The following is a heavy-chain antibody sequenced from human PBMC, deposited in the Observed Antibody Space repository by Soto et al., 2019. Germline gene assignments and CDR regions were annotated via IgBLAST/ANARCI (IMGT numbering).Heavy chain of an antibody. J-gene: IGHJ3*02. D-gene: IGHD3-22*01. CDR2: IYYSGST. CDR1: GGSISSGGYY. V-gene: IGHV4-31*03. Sequence: QVQLQESGPGLVTPSQTLSLTCTVSGGSISSGGYYWSWIRQHPGKGLEWIGYIYYSGSTYYNPSLKSRVTISVDTSKNQFSLKLSSVTAADTAVYYCARYDNSGSHGFDIWGQGTMVTVSS. CDR3: ARYDNSGSHGFDI.